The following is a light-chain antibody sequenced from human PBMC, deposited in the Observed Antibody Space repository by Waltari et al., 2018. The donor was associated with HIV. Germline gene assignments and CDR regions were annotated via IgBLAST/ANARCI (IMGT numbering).Light chain of an antibody. CDR1: SSNIGAGYD. V-gene: IGLV1-40*01. CDR3: QSYDSSLSSWV. Sequence: QSVLTQSPSVSGAPGQRVTISCTGSSSNIGAGYDVHWYQQVPGTAPKLLIYGNSNRPSGVHDRVSGSKSGTSASRAITGLQAEDEADYYCQSYDSSLSSWVFGGGTKLTVL. J-gene: IGLJ3*02. CDR2: GNS.